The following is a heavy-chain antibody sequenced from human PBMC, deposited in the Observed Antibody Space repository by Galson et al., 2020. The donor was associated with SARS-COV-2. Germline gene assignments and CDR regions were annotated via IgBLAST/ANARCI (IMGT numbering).Heavy chain of an antibody. J-gene: IGHJ5*02. Sequence: SETLSLTCTVSGGSVSSGSYYWSWIRQPPGKGLEWIGYIYYSGSTYYNPSLKSRVTISVDTSKNQFSLKLSSVTAADTAVYYCARYSLDCGGDCYWGWFDPWGQGTLVTVSS. CDR3: ARYSLDCGGDCYWGWFDP. CDR2: IYYSGST. D-gene: IGHD2-21*01. V-gene: IGHV4-61*01. CDR1: GGSVSSGSYY.